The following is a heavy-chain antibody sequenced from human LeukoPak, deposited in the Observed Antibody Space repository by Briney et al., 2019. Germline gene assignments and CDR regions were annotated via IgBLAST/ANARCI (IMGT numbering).Heavy chain of an antibody. CDR1: GGTFSSYA. Sequence: SVKVSCKASGGTFSSYAISWVRQAPGQGLEWMGGIIPIFGTANYAQKFQGRVTMTRDTSTSTVYMELSSLRSEDTAVYYCARGGVSEKDYGGNSDYWGQGTLVTVSS. J-gene: IGHJ4*02. CDR3: ARGGVSEKDYGGNSDY. CDR2: IIPIFGTA. D-gene: IGHD4-23*01. V-gene: IGHV1-69*05.